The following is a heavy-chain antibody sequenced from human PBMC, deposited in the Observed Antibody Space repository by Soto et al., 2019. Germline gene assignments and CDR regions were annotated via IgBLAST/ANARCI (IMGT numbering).Heavy chain of an antibody. CDR2: INPSGGST. CDR3: ARDRDDCSSTICLWPYYYSYYMGC. D-gene: IGHD2-2*01. V-gene: IGHV1-46*03. Sequence: ASVKVSCKASGYTFTSYYMHWVRQAPGQGLEWMGIINPSGGSTSYAQKFQGRVTMTRDTSTSTVYMELSSLRSEDTAVYYCARDRDDCSSTICLWPYYYSYYMGCWGKGTTVTVSS. J-gene: IGHJ6*03. CDR1: GYTFTSYY.